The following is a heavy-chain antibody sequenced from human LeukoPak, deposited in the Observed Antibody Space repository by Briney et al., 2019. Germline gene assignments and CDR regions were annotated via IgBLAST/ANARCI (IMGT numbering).Heavy chain of an antibody. CDR2: ISGSGGGT. Sequence: GGSLRLSCAASGFTFSSYAMSWVRQAPGKGLEWVSGISGSGGGTYYADSVKGRFTISRDNLKNTLFLQMNSLRAEDTAMYYCAKVLRGIAAAGTLFDYWGQGALVTVSS. CDR1: GFTFSSYA. J-gene: IGHJ4*02. V-gene: IGHV3-23*01. CDR3: AKVLRGIAAAGTLFDY. D-gene: IGHD6-13*01.